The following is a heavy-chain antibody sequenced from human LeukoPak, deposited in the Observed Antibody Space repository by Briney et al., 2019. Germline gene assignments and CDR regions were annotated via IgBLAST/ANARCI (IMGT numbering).Heavy chain of an antibody. V-gene: IGHV3-7*01. CDR2: IKEDGSEK. J-gene: IGHJ4*02. CDR3: VKPAVAGTLGNY. Sequence: GGSLRLSCVASGFTFSNYWMSWVRQAPGKGLECVANIKEDGSEKYYVDSVKGRFTISRDNAKNSLYLQMNSLRAEDTAVYYCVKPAVAGTLGNYWGQGTLVTVSS. D-gene: IGHD6-19*01. CDR1: GFTFSNYW.